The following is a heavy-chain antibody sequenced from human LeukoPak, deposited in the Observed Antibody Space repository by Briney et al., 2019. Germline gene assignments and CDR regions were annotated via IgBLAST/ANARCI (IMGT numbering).Heavy chain of an antibody. Sequence: SETLSLTCAVYGGSFSGYYWSWIRQPPGKGLEWIGEINHSGSTNYNPSLKSRVTISVDTSKNQFSLKLSSVTAADTAVYYCAGHANHCSSTSCPPSYWGQGTLVTVSS. CDR1: GGSFSGYY. J-gene: IGHJ4*02. V-gene: IGHV4-34*01. D-gene: IGHD2-2*01. CDR3: AGHANHCSSTSCPPSY. CDR2: INHSGST.